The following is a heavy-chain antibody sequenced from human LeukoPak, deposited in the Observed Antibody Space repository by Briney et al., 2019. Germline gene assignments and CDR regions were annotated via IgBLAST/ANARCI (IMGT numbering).Heavy chain of an antibody. CDR1: GGSFSGYY. CDR3: ARVLSIVVVPGATFWFDP. CDR2: VNHSGST. Sequence: SETLSLTCAVYGGSFSGYYWSWIRQPPGKGLEWIGDVNHSGSTNYNPSLKTRVTISVDTSKNQFSLKLSSVTAADTAVYHCARVLSIVVVPGATFWFDPWGQGPRVTVSS. D-gene: IGHD2-2*01. J-gene: IGHJ5*02. V-gene: IGHV4-34*01.